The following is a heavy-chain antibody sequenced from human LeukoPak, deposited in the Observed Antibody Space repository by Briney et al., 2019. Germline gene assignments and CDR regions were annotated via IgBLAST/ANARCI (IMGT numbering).Heavy chain of an antibody. CDR3: ARSAPTYDFWSGYLSTFDY. Sequence: GGSLRLSCAASGFTFSSYWMSWVRQAPGKGLEWVANIKQDGSEKYYVDSVKGRFTISRGNAKNSLYLQMNSLRAEDTAVYYCARSAPTYDFWSGYLSTFDYWGQGTLVAVSS. V-gene: IGHV3-7*01. CDR2: IKQDGSEK. J-gene: IGHJ4*02. D-gene: IGHD3-3*01. CDR1: GFTFSSYW.